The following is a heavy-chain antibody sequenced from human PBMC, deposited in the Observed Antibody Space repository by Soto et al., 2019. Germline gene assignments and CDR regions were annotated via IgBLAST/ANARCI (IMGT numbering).Heavy chain of an antibody. V-gene: IGHV3-48*01. D-gene: IGHD1-26*01. J-gene: IGHJ4*02. CDR3: ARAVGPFDY. CDR2: ISSSSSNI. Sequence: PGGSLRLSCAASGFTFSSYSMNWVRQAPGKGLEWVSYISSSSSNIYYADSVKGRFTISRDNSKNTLYLEMNSLRVEDTAVYYCARAVGPFDYWGQGTLVTVSS. CDR1: GFTFSSYS.